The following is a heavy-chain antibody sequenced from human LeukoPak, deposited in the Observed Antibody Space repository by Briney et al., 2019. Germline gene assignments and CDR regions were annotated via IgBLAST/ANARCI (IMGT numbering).Heavy chain of an antibody. J-gene: IGHJ4*02. Sequence: GGSLRLSCAASGFTFSSYAMGCVCHAPGEGLGWVSAVSSGGGSTNYADSVKGRFTISRDNSKTTLYLKMNSLRAEDRPVFNCAKRRGQQLAPGGFDYWGQGTLVTVSS. CDR1: GFTFSSYA. CDR3: AKRRGQQLAPGGFDY. V-gene: IGHV3-23*01. CDR2: VSSGGGST. D-gene: IGHD6-13*01.